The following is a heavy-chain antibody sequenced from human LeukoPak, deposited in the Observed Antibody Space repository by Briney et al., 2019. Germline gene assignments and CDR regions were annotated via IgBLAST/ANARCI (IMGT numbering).Heavy chain of an antibody. CDR3: ARGRLDSNYAFDY. V-gene: IGHV3-30-3*01. D-gene: IGHD4-11*01. Sequence: GGSLRLSCAASGFTFSSYAMHWVRQAPGEGLEWVAVISYDGSNKYYADSVKGRFTISRDNSKNTLYLQMNSLRAEDTAVYYCARGRLDSNYAFDYWGQGTLVTVSS. CDR2: ISYDGSNK. CDR1: GFTFSSYA. J-gene: IGHJ4*02.